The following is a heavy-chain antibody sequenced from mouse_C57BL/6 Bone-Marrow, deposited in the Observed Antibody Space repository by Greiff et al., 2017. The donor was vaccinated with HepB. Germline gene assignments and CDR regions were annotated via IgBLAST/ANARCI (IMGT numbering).Heavy chain of an antibody. V-gene: IGHV1-50*01. CDR3: ARWGDYDGFDY. CDR2: IDPSDSYT. J-gene: IGHJ2*01. CDR1: GYTFTSYW. D-gene: IGHD2-4*01. Sequence: VKLQESGAELVKPGASVKLSCKASGYTFTSYWMQWVKQRPGQGLEWIGEIDPSDSYTNYNQKFKGKATLTVDTSSSTAYMQLSSLTSEDSAVYYCARWGDYDGFDYWGQGTTLTVSS.